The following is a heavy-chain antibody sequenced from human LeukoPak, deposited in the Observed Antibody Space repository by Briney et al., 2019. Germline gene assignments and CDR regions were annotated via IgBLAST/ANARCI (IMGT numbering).Heavy chain of an antibody. D-gene: IGHD2-2*01. J-gene: IGHJ4*02. V-gene: IGHV1-2*02. CDR1: GDTFTGHY. CDR3: ARDDQPERYFDY. CDR2: INPNSGGT. Sequence: ASVKVSCKASGDTFTGHYMHWVRQAPGQGLEWMGWINPNSGGTNYAQKFQGRVTMTRDTSISTAYMELSRLRSDDTAVYYCARDDQPERYFDYWGQGTLVTVSS.